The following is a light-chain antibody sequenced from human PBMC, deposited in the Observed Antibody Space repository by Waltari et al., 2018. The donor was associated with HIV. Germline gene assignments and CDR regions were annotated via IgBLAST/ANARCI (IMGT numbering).Light chain of an antibody. J-gene: IGLJ3*02. CDR1: NSNIGSNY. V-gene: IGLV1-47*01. CDR2: RHE. CDR3: AAWDDSLGGLWV. Sequence: QSVLTQPPSASGTPGQRVTISCSVNNSNIGSNYVQWYQHLPGTPPKHLIYRHEQPPSGVPDRFSAAKSGTSASLAISGLRSEDEADYHCAAWDDSLGGLWVFGGGTKLTVL.